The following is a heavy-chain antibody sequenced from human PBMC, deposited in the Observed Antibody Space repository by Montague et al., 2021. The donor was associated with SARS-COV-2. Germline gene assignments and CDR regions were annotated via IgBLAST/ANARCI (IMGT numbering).Heavy chain of an antibody. CDR2: IYHTGTT. CDR3: ARHYNSGWYKWLDP. Sequence: SETLSLTCTVSGGSIRSSNYFWGWIRQPKGRGLESIGNIYHTGTTDYNPSLKSRATISMDTYKNQFSLKLNSVTAADTAVYFCARHYNSGWYKWLDPWGQGNLVTVSS. D-gene: IGHD6-19*01. V-gene: IGHV4-39*01. J-gene: IGHJ5*02. CDR1: GGSIRSSNYF.